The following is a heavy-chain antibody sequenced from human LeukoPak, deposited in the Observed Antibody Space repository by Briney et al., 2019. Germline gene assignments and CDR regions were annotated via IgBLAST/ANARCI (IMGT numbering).Heavy chain of an antibody. D-gene: IGHD2-2*01. V-gene: IGHV3-74*01. CDR3: ARVGLPAATTYYYYYMDV. J-gene: IGHJ6*03. Sequence: GGSLRLSCAASGFTFSSYWMHWVRRAPGKGLVWVSRINSDGSSTSYADSVKGRFTISRDNAKNTLYLQMNSLRAEDTAVYYCARVGLPAATTYYYYYMDVWGKGTTVTVPS. CDR2: INSDGSST. CDR1: GFTFSSYW.